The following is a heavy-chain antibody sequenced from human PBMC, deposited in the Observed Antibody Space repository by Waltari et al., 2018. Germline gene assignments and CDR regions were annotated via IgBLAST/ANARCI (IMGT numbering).Heavy chain of an antibody. J-gene: IGHJ6*03. CDR3: ARVFGYYYYYMDV. D-gene: IGHD3-3*01. Sequence: QVQLQQWGAGLLKPSETLSLTCDVSGGSLSGYHWTWIRQPPGKGLEWIGEIKDSGRTPSTPSLESRVTVSIYPANHQFSLRVRSVTAADTAVYYCARVFGYYYYYMDVWGKGTTVTISS. CDR2: IKDSGRT. CDR1: GGSLSGYH. V-gene: IGHV4-34*02.